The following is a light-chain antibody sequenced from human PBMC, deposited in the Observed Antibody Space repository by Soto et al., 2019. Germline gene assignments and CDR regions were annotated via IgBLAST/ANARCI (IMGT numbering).Light chain of an antibody. Sequence: SVLTQPRSVSGSPGQSVTISCTGTSSDIGGYYYVSWYQQHPGKAPNLMIYDVTKRPSGVPDRFSGSKSGTTASLTISGLQAEDEADYYCFSYAGSYTFYVFGTGTKVTVL. CDR1: SSDIGGYYY. J-gene: IGLJ1*01. CDR2: DVT. V-gene: IGLV2-11*01. CDR3: FSYAGSYTFYV.